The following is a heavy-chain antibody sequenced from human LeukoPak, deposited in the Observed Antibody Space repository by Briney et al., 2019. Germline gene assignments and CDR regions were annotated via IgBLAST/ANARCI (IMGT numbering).Heavy chain of an antibody. D-gene: IGHD3-10*01. CDR3: ARDRVVRGVIIVHPYFDY. Sequence: GGSLRLSCAASGFTFSSYAMHWVRQAPGKGLEWVAVISYDGSNKYYADSVKGRFTISRDNSKNTLYLQMNSLRAEDTAVYYCARDRVVRGVIIVHPYFDYWAREPWSPSPQ. J-gene: IGHJ4*02. CDR1: GFTFSSYA. CDR2: ISYDGSNK. V-gene: IGHV3-30-3*01.